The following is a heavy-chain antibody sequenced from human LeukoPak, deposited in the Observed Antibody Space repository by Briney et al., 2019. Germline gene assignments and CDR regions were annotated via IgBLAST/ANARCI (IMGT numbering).Heavy chain of an antibody. J-gene: IGHJ4*02. V-gene: IGHV4-34*01. D-gene: IGHD1-26*01. CDR2: INHSGST. CDR3: ARDIAKVGATKKYYFDY. Sequence: SETLSLTCAVYGGSFSGYYWSWIRQPPGKGLEWIGEINHSGSTNYNPSLKSRVTISVDTSKNQFSLKLSSVTAADTAVYYCARDIAKVGATKKYYFDYWGQGTPVTVSS. CDR1: GGSFSGYY.